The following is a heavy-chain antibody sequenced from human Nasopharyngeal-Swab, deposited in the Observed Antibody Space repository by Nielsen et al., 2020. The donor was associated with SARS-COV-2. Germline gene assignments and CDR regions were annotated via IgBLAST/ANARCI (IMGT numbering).Heavy chain of an antibody. CDR1: GFTFSSYA. CDR2: ISGSGGTT. V-gene: IGHV3-23*01. Sequence: GGSLRLSCAASGFTFSSYAMSWVRQAPGKGLEWVSAISGSGGTTYYADSVKGRFTISRDNSKNSRYLQMNSLRAEDTAVYYCAKDHNSSGWPYGMDVWGQGTTVTVSS. D-gene: IGHD6-19*01. J-gene: IGHJ6*02. CDR3: AKDHNSSGWPYGMDV.